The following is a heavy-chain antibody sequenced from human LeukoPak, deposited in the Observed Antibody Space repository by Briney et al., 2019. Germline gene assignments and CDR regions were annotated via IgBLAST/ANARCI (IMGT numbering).Heavy chain of an antibody. Sequence: GGSLRLSCVVSGFSFSRFGMHWVRQAPGKGLVWVALTQCDESSKHYADSVKGRFTISRDNSKNTLYLQMNRLRAEDTAVYYCAKGYYGDYADSWGQGTLVTVSS. D-gene: IGHD4-17*01. CDR2: TQCDESSK. J-gene: IGHJ4*02. V-gene: IGHV3-30*02. CDR1: GFSFSRFG. CDR3: AKGYYGDYADS.